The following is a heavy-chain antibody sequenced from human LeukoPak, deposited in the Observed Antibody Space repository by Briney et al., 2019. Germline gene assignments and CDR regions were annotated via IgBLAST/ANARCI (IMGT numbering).Heavy chain of an antibody. CDR2: IGAYNGDT. D-gene: IGHD2-15*01. CDR3: TRDHCRGDNCPSFDY. J-gene: IGHJ4*02. CDR1: GHTFTSFG. V-gene: IGHV1-18*04. Sequence: GASVKVSCKPSGHTFTSFGISWVRQAPGQGLEWMGWIGAYNGDTNYAQKFQGRDTMTTDTSTSTAYMDLRSLRSDDTAVYYCTRDHCRGDNCPSFDYWGQGTLVTVSS.